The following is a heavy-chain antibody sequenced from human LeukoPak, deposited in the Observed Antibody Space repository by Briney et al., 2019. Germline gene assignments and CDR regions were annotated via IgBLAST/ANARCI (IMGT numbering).Heavy chain of an antibody. J-gene: IGHJ6*02. CDR3: AAEYMTRNYYYGMDV. D-gene: IGHD1-14*01. CDR2: IVVGSGNT. V-gene: IGHV1-58*02. Sequence: GASVKVSCKASGFTFTNSAMQWVRQARGQRLEWIGWIVVGSGNTNYAQKFQERVTITRDMSTSTAYMELSSLRSEDTAVYYCAAEYMTRNYYYGMDVWGQGTTVTVSS. CDR1: GFTFTNSA.